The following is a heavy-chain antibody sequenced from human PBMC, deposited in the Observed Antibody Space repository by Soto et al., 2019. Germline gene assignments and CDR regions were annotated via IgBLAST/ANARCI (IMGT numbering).Heavy chain of an antibody. CDR3: AKSAVVDYYYYGMDV. CDR2: ISGSGGST. D-gene: IGHD3-22*01. V-gene: IGHV3-23*01. J-gene: IGHJ6*02. CDR1: GFTFSSYA. Sequence: GGSLRLSCAASGFTFSSYAMSWVRQAPGKGLEWVSAISGSGGSTYYADSVEGRFTISRDNSKNTLYLQMNSLRAEDTAVYYCAKSAVVDYYYYGMDVWGQGTTVTVSS.